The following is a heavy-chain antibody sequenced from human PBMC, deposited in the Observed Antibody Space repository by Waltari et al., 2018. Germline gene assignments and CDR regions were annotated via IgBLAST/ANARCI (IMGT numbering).Heavy chain of an antibody. J-gene: IGHJ4*02. D-gene: IGHD6-6*01. V-gene: IGHV1-18*01. CDR2: ISAYNGNT. Sequence: VQLVQSGAEVKKPGASVTVPCKASGYTLPSYGIRWVRQAPGQGLEWMGWISAYNGNTNYAQKLQGRVTMTTDTSTSTAYMELRSLRSDDTAVYYCARALGAARPQYFDYWGQGTLVTVSS. CDR1: GYTLPSYG. CDR3: ARALGAARPQYFDY.